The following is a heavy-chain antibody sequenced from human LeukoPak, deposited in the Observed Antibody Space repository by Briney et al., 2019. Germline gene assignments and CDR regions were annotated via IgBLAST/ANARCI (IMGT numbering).Heavy chain of an antibody. J-gene: IGHJ6*03. CDR2: MNPNSGST. CDR3: ARGYRSRRYYYYYMDV. CDR1: GYTFNSYD. D-gene: IGHD6-13*01. Sequence: ASVKVSCKASGYTFNSYDINWVRQATGQGLEWMGWMNPNSGSTGYAQKFQGRVTITRNTSISTAYMELSSLRSEDTAVYYCARGYRSRRYYYYYMDVWGKGTTVTVSS. V-gene: IGHV1-8*03.